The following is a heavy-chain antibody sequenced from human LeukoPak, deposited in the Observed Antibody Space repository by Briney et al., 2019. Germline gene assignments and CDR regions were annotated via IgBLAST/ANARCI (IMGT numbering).Heavy chain of an antibody. J-gene: IGHJ4*02. Sequence: PGGSLRLSCAASGFIFSSHAMSWVRQAPGKGLEWFSGISDSGGSTFYADSVKGRFTISRDNSKNTLFLQMNSLRAEDTAIYYCAKKVGLVSAPLYYFDVWGQGTLVTVSS. CDR2: ISDSGGST. V-gene: IGHV3-23*01. D-gene: IGHD5/OR15-5a*01. CDR3: AKKVGLVSAPLYYFDV. CDR1: GFIFSSHA.